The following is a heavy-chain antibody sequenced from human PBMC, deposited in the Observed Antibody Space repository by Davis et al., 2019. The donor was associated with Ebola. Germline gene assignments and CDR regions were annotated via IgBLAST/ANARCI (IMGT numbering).Heavy chain of an antibody. CDR3: AKNKKELELRYGMDV. J-gene: IGHJ6*02. CDR1: GYTFTGYY. V-gene: IGHV1-18*04. CDR2: ISAYNGNT. Sequence: AASVKVSCKASGYTFTGYYMHWVRQAPGQGLEWMGWISAYNGNTNYAQKLQGRVTMTTDTSTSTAYMELSSLRSEDTAVYYCAKNKKELELRYGMDVWGQGTTVTVSS. D-gene: IGHD1-7*01.